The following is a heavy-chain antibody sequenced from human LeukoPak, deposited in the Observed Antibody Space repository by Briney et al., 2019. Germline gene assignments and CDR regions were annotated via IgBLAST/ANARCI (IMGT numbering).Heavy chain of an antibody. CDR3: ASRRMSGGANWFDP. CDR1: GFTFSSYS. Sequence: PGGSLRLSCAASGFTFSSYSMNWVRQAPGKGLEWVSYISSSSSTIYYADSVKGRFTISRDNAKNSLYLQMNSLRAEDTAVYYCASRRMSGGANWFDPWGQGTLVTVSS. D-gene: IGHD4-23*01. V-gene: IGHV3-48*04. CDR2: ISSSSSTI. J-gene: IGHJ5*02.